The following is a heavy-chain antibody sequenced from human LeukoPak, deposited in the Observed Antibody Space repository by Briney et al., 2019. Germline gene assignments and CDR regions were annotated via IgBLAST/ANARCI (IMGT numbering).Heavy chain of an antibody. Sequence: SETPSLTCTVSGGSFSSYYWSWIRQPPGKGLEWIGYIYTTGTTSYNPSLKSRVTISLDTSKNQFSLQLSSVTAADTAVYYCARERYDFWSFDYWGQGTLVTFSS. J-gene: IGHJ4*02. CDR2: IYTTGTT. D-gene: IGHD3-3*01. CDR1: GGSFSSYY. V-gene: IGHV4-4*09. CDR3: ARERYDFWSFDY.